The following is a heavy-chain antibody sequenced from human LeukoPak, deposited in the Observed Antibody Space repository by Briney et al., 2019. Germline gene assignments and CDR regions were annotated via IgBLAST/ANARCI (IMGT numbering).Heavy chain of an antibody. CDR2: IKQDGSEK. Sequence: GGSLRLSCAASGFTFSSYWMSWVRQAPGKGLEWVANIKQDGSEKYYVDSVKGRFTISRDNAKNSLYLQMNSLRAEDTAVYYCARAAMVTNYYYCYMDVWGKGTTVTVSS. CDR3: ARAAMVTNYYYCYMDV. J-gene: IGHJ6*03. CDR1: GFTFSSYW. D-gene: IGHD5-18*01. V-gene: IGHV3-7*01.